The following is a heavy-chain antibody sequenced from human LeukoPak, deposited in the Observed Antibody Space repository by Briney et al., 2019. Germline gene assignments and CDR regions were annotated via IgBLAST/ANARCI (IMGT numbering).Heavy chain of an antibody. CDR2: IYYSGST. CDR1: GGSISSYY. Sequence: SETLSLTCTVSGGSISSYYWSWIRQPPGKGLEWIGYIYYSGSTNYNPSLKSRVTISVDTSKNQFSLKLSSVTAADTAVYYCARATWGLLRGWYFDLWGRGTLVTVSS. CDR3: ARATWGLLRGWYFDL. J-gene: IGHJ2*01. V-gene: IGHV4-59*01. D-gene: IGHD1-26*01.